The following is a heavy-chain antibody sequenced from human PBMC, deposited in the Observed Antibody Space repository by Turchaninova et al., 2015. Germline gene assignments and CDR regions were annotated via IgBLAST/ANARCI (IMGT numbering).Heavy chain of an antibody. CDR2: ITHSGHT. CDR3: ARVGLGYCGGGSCYKRFLGAFDI. D-gene: IGHD2-15*01. Sequence: QVQLQQWGAGLLKPSETLSLTCALYGGSFSGYYWSWIRQTPGKGLGWIGEITHSGHTNYNPSLKSRVTIAVGTSKNQFSLKLGSVTAADTAVYYCARVGLGYCGGGSCYKRFLGAFDIWGQGTMVTVSS. J-gene: IGHJ3*02. CDR1: GGSFSGYY. V-gene: IGHV4-34*01.